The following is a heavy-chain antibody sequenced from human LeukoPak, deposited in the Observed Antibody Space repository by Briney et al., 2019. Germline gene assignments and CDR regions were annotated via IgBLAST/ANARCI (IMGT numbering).Heavy chain of an antibody. D-gene: IGHD2/OR15-2a*01. CDR2: INPNSGGT. CDR3: VRVYSNWDAFDI. V-gene: IGHV1-2*02. Sequence: ASVKVSCKASGYTFTGYYMHWVRQAPGQGLEWMGWINPNSGGTNYAQKFQGRVTMTRDTSISTAYMELSRLRSDDTAVYYCVRVYSNWDAFDIWGQGTMVTVSS. J-gene: IGHJ3*02. CDR1: GYTFTGYY.